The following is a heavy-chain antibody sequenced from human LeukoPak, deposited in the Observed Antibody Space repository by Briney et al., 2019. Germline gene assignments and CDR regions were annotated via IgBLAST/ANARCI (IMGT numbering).Heavy chain of an antibody. CDR2: IYYSGST. Sequence: SETLSLTCTVSGVSISSSSYFWVWIRQPPGKGLEWIGSIYYSGSTYYNPSLKSRVTISVDTSKTQFSLKLSSVTAADTAVYYCARYGDSRAFDIWGQGTMVTVSS. CDR1: GVSISSSSYF. J-gene: IGHJ3*02. V-gene: IGHV4-39*07. D-gene: IGHD4-17*01. CDR3: ARYGDSRAFDI.